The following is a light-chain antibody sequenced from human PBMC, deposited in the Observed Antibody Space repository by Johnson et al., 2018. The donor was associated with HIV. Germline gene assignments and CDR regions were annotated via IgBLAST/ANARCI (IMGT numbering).Light chain of an antibody. CDR2: DNN. CDR1: SSNIGNNY. CDR3: GTWDSSLSAYV. J-gene: IGLJ1*01. V-gene: IGLV1-51*01. Sequence: QAVLTQPPSVSAAPGQKVTISCSGSSSNIGNNYVSWYQQLPGTAPKLLIYDNNKRPSGIPDRFSGSKSGTSATLGITGLQTGDEADYYCGTWDSSLSAYVIGTGT.